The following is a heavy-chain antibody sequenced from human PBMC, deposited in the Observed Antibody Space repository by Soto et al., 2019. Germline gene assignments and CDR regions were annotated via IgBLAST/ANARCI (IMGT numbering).Heavy chain of an antibody. CDR3: ASARHIGP. Sequence: GGSLRLSCAASGFTFSNYWMSWVRQAPGKGLEWVANTKQDGSESNYADSVKGRFTISRDNAENSLYLQMTSLRAEDTAVYYCASARHIGPWGQGTLVTVS. CDR2: TKQDGSES. D-gene: IGHD2-21*01. V-gene: IGHV3-7*01. J-gene: IGHJ5*02. CDR1: GFTFSNYW.